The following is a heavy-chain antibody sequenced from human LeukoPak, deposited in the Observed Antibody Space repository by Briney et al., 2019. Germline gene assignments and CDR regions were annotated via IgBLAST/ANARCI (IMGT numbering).Heavy chain of an antibody. J-gene: IGHJ4*02. CDR2: LYYSGST. Sequence: PSETLSLTCTVSGGSLSSYYWSWIRQPPGKGLEWIGYLYYSGSTNYNPSLTSRVTISVETSKNQFSLKLSSVTAADTAVYYCARVTGYMIEDYFDYWGQGTLATVSS. CDR3: ARVTGYMIEDYFDY. CDR1: GGSLSSYY. V-gene: IGHV4-59*01. D-gene: IGHD3-22*01.